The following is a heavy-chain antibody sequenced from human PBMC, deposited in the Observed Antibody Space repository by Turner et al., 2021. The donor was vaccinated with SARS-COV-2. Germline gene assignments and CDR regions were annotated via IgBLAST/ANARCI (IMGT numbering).Heavy chain of an antibody. Sequence: QLQLPESGPGLVKPSETLSLPCTVSGGSISSSTYYWGWIRQPPGKGLEWIGNIYYSGSTYYNPSLKSRVTISVDTSKNQFSLKLSSVTAADTAVYYCARLMDTAMDYYGMDVWGQGTTVTVSS. CDR1: GGSISSSTYY. V-gene: IGHV4-39*01. D-gene: IGHD5-18*01. J-gene: IGHJ6*02. CDR2: IYYSGST. CDR3: ARLMDTAMDYYGMDV.